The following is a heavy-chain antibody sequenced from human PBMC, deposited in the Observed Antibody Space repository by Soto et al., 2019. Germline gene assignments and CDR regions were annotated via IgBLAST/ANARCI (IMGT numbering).Heavy chain of an antibody. CDR1: VGSLIAHY. J-gene: IGHJ4*02. V-gene: IGHV4-59*11. Sequence: ETLSLTCTVSVGSLIAHYWNWMRQPPGKGLQWIGYTYYSGSTTYNPSIKSGVTISVDWSKTQFSLKRDSVTPADTEVSYWARVRXTAGKRYFDYWGPGTQLTVSS. D-gene: IGHD6-13*01. CDR3: ARVRXTAGKRYFDY. CDR2: TYYSGST.